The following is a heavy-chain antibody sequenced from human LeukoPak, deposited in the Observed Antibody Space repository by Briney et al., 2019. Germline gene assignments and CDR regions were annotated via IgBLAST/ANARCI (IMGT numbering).Heavy chain of an antibody. Sequence: PGGSLRLSCAASGFTFSSYSMNWVRQAPGKGLEWVSYISSSSSYIYYADSVKGRFTISRDNAKNSLYLQMNSLRAEDTAVYYCANTPPGVAGGFDYWGQGTLVTVSS. CDR1: GFTFSSYS. J-gene: IGHJ4*02. CDR2: ISSSSSYI. V-gene: IGHV3-21*05. CDR3: ANTPPGVAGGFDY. D-gene: IGHD6-19*01.